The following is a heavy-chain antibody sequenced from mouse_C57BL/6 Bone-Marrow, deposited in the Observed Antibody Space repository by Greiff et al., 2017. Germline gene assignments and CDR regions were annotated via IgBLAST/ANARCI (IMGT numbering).Heavy chain of an antibody. CDR1: GYTFTSYW. CDR3: ARRGAITTVVASFDY. J-gene: IGHJ2*01. D-gene: IGHD1-1*01. V-gene: IGHV1-64*01. Sequence: QVQLQQPGAELVKPGASVTLSCKASGYTFTSYWMHWVQQRPGQGLEWIGKIHPNSGSTTYNEKFKSKATLTVDKSSSTAYMQLSSLTSEDSAVYYCARRGAITTVVASFDYWGQGTTLTVSS. CDR2: IHPNSGST.